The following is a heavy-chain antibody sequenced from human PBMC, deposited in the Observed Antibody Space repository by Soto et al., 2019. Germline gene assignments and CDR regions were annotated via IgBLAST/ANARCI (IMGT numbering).Heavy chain of an antibody. D-gene: IGHD3-10*01. V-gene: IGHV3-23*01. CDR1: VFTFSSYA. CDR3: AKDRGAVRGVVPIDY. Sequence: EVQLLESGGGLVQPGGSLRLSCAASVFTFSSYAMSWVRQATGKGLEWVSAIIGSGGSTYYADAVKGRFTISRDNSKKTLSLQMNSLRAEDTAVYYCAKDRGAVRGVVPIDYWGQGTLVTVSS. CDR2: IIGSGGST. J-gene: IGHJ4*02.